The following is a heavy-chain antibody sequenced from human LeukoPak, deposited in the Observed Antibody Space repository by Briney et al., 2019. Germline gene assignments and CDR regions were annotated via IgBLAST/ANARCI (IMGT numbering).Heavy chain of an antibody. CDR2: ISWNSGSI. CDR1: GFTFDDYA. J-gene: IGHJ4*02. CDR3: AKVIGRGVY. Sequence: GRSLRLSCAASGFTFDDYAMHWVRQAPGKGLEWVSGISWNSGSIGYADSVKGRFTISRDNAKNSLYLQMNSLRAEDTALYYCAKVIGRGVYRGQGTLVTVSS. V-gene: IGHV3-9*01.